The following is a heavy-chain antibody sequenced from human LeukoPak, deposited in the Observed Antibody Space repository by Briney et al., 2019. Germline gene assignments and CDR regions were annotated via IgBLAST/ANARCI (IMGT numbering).Heavy chain of an antibody. J-gene: IGHJ4*02. CDR2: TYYRSKWYN. CDR1: GDSVSSNCAA. Sequence: SQTLSLTCAISGDSVSSNCAAWNWIRQSPSRGLEWLGRTYYRSKWYNDYAVSVKSRITINPDTSKNQFSLQLNSVTPEDTAVYYCAKSGEQWLVRYEFDYWGQGTLVTVSS. CDR3: AKSGEQWLVRYEFDY. D-gene: IGHD6-19*01. V-gene: IGHV6-1*01.